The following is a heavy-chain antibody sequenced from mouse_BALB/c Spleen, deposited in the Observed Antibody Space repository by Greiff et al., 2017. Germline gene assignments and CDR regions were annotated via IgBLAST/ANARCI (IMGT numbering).Heavy chain of an antibody. D-gene: IGHD1-1*01. Sequence: EVQLQESGPGLVKPSQSLSPTCTVTGYSITSDYAWNWIRQFPGTKLEWMGYISYSGSTSYNPSLKSRISITRDTSKNQFFLQLNSVTTEDTATYYCARTIYYYGGFAYWGQGTLVTVAA. V-gene: IGHV3-2*02. CDR1: GYSITSDYA. CDR2: ISYSGST. CDR3: ARTIYYYGGFAY. J-gene: IGHJ3*01.